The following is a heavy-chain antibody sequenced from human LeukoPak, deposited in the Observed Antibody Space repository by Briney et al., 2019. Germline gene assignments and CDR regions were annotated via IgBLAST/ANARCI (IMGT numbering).Heavy chain of an antibody. CDR1: GGTFSSYA. Sequence: GSSVKVSCKASGGTFSSYAISWVRQAPGQGPEWMGGIIPIFGTPNYAQKFQGRVTITTDESTSTAYMELSSLGSEDTAVYYCARRRGQVQYNWFDPWGQGTLVTVSS. J-gene: IGHJ5*02. V-gene: IGHV1-69*05. CDR2: IIPIFGTP. CDR3: ARRRGQVQYNWFDP.